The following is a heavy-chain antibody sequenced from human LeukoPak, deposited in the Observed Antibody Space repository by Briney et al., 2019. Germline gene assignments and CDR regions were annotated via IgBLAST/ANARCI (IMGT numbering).Heavy chain of an antibody. CDR1: GFTVSSNY. J-gene: IGHJ4*02. CDR3: AGEGGKLQLLQL. D-gene: IGHD6-13*01. CDR2: IYSGGST. V-gene: IGHV3-66*01. Sequence: PGGSLRLSCAASGFTVSSNYMSGVRQAPGKGLERVSVIYSGGSTYSADSLKGRFTISQDNSKNTLYPQMNSLRAEETAMYYFAGEGGKLQLLQLWGQGTLVTVSS.